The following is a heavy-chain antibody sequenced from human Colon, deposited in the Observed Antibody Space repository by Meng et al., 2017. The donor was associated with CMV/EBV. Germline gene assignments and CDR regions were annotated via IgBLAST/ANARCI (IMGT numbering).Heavy chain of an antibody. Sequence: ASVTVSCKGSGYSFSGYYIHWVRQAPGPGLEWMGSINPKSGGIKYAQKFQGRVTMTRDTSINTAYMDLTRLTSDDTAVYFCARGPSSSIQGFPFWGQGTLVTVSS. CDR2: INPKSGGI. CDR3: ARGPSSSIQGFPF. D-gene: IGHD2-15*01. J-gene: IGHJ4*02. CDR1: GYSFSGYY. V-gene: IGHV1-2*02.